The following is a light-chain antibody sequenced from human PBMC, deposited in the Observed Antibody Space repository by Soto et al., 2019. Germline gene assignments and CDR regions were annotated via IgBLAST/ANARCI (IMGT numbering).Light chain of an antibody. CDR2: AAS. V-gene: IGKV1-39*01. CDR1: QSISSY. J-gene: IGKJ3*01. Sequence: DIQMTQSPSFLSASVGDRVTITCRESQSISSYLNWYQQKPGKAPKLLIYAASSLQSGVPSRFSGSGSGTDFTLTISSLQPEDFATYYCQQSYSTPPFTFGPGTKVDIK. CDR3: QQSYSTPPFT.